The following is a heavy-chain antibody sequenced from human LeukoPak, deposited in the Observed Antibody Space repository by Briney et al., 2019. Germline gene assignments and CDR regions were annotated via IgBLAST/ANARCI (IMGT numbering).Heavy chain of an antibody. CDR2: IYYSGST. Sequence: SETLSLTCTVSGGSISSSSYYWGWIRQPPGKGLEWIGSIYYSGSTYYNPSLKSRVTMSVDTSKNQFSLKLSSVTAADTAVYYCARLAFKRVVITTYYFDYWGQGTLVTVSS. CDR1: GGSISSSSYY. V-gene: IGHV4-39*01. D-gene: IGHD3-22*01. J-gene: IGHJ4*02. CDR3: ARLAFKRVVITTYYFDY.